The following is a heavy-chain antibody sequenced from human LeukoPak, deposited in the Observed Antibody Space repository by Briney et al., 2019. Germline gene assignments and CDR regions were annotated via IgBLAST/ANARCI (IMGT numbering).Heavy chain of an antibody. V-gene: IGHV4-59*01. J-gene: IGHJ4*02. D-gene: IGHD6-19*01. CDR2: IYYSGST. Sequence: SETLSLTCTVSGGSISSYYWSWIRQPPGKGLEWIGYIYYSGSTNYNPSLKSRVTISVDTSKNQFSLKLSSVTAADTAVYYCASGWYKYYFDYWGQGTLVTVSS. CDR1: GGSISSYY. CDR3: ASGWYKYYFDY.